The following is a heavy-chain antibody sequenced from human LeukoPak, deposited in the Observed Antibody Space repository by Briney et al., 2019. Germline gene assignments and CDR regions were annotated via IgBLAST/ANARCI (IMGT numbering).Heavy chain of an antibody. V-gene: IGHV4-38-2*02. D-gene: IGHD1-26*01. Sequence: SETLSLTCTVSGHSISSGYYWGWIRQPPGKGLEWIGSTHHSGSTNYNPSLKSRVTISVDTSKNQFSLKLSSVTAADTAVYYCARRPVGAKHAFDIWGQGTMVTVSS. CDR1: GHSISSGYY. CDR3: ARRPVGAKHAFDI. CDR2: THHSGST. J-gene: IGHJ3*02.